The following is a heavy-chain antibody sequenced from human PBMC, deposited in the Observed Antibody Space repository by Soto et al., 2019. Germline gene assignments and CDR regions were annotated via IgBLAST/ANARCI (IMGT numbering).Heavy chain of an antibody. V-gene: IGHV3-33*01. CDR1: GLTFSSYG. D-gene: IGHD5-12*01. CDR2: IWYDGSNK. CDR3: ARGPSGYDLLDYYGMDV. Sequence: VGSLRLSCAASGLTFSSYGMHWVRQAPGKGLEWVAVIWYDGSNKYYADSVKGRFTISRDNSKNTLYLQMNSLRAEDTAVYYCARGPSGYDLLDYYGMDVWGQGTTVTVSS. J-gene: IGHJ6*02.